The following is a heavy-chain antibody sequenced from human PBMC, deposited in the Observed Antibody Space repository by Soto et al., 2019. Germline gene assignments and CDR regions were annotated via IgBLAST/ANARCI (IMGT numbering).Heavy chain of an antibody. J-gene: IGHJ4*02. V-gene: IGHV4-31*03. CDR3: ARGARNGSGTQRFDY. Sequence: SETLSLTCTVSGGSISSGGYYWSWIRQHPGKGLEWIGYIYYSGSTYYNPSLKSRVTISVDTSKNQFSLKLSSVTAADTAVYYCARGARNGSGTQRFDYWGQGTLVTVSS. D-gene: IGHD3-10*01. CDR1: GGSISSGGYY. CDR2: IYYSGST.